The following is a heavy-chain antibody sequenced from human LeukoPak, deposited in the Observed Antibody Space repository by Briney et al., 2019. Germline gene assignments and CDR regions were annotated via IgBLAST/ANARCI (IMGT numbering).Heavy chain of an antibody. J-gene: IGHJ3*02. D-gene: IGHD6-19*01. CDR1: GYTFTGYY. Sequence: ASVKVSCKASGYTFTGYYMHWVRQAPGQGLQWMGWINPNSGGTNYEQEFQGRVTMTRDTSVSTAYMDLSSLTSDDTAVYYCAADSSGWSDDSLDIWGQGTMVTVS. CDR2: INPNSGGT. CDR3: AADSSGWSDDSLDI. V-gene: IGHV1-2*02.